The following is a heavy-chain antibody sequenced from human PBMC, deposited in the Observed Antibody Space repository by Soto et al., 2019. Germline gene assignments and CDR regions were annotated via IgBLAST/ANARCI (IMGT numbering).Heavy chain of an antibody. Sequence: LSLTCAVSGGSISSGGYSWSWIRQPPGKGLEWIGYIYHSGSTYYNPSLKSRVTISVDRSKNQFSLNLSSVTAADTAVYYCARAYGGYADYWGQGALVTVSS. CDR2: IYHSGST. J-gene: IGHJ4*02. CDR1: GGSISSGGYS. V-gene: IGHV4-30-2*01. D-gene: IGHD5-12*01. CDR3: ARAYGGYADY.